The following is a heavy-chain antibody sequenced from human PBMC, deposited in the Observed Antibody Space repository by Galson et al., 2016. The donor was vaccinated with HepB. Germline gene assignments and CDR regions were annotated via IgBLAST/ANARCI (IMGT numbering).Heavy chain of an antibody. D-gene: IGHD4-11*01. CDR3: TRDTYSNYLYGMDV. Sequence: SLRLSCAVSGFSVSNYNMNWVRQAPGKGLEWVSFLSGVGGAIEYADSAKGRFTMSRDIANNSLYLQMNSLRDDDTAIYYCTRDTYSNYLYGMDVWGQGTTVTVSS. CDR1: GFSVSNYN. CDR2: LSGVGGAI. V-gene: IGHV3-48*02. J-gene: IGHJ6*02.